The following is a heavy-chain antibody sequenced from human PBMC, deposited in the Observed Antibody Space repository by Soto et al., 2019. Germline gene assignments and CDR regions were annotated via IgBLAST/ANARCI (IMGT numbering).Heavy chain of an antibody. Sequence: EVQLVESGGGLVKPGGSLRLSCAASGFTFSNAWMNWVRQAPGKGLEWVGRIKSKTDGGTTDYAAPVKGRFTISRDDSKNTLYLQMNSLKTEDTAVYYCTTETIAVAGRYYYYYYGMDVWGQGTTVTVSS. D-gene: IGHD6-19*01. J-gene: IGHJ6*02. V-gene: IGHV3-15*07. CDR2: IKSKTDGGTT. CDR1: GFTFSNAW. CDR3: TTETIAVAGRYYYYYYGMDV.